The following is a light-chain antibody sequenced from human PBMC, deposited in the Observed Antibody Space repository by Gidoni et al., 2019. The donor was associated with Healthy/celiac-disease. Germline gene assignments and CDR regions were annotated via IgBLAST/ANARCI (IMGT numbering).Light chain of an antibody. CDR1: QDISNY. Sequence: DIQMPQSPSSLSASVGDRVTITCQASQDISNYLNWYQQKPGKAPKLLIYDASNLETGVPSRFSGSGSGTDFTFTISSLQPEDIATYYCQQYDNIPFTFXPXTKVDIK. J-gene: IGKJ3*01. V-gene: IGKV1-33*01. CDR2: DAS. CDR3: QQYDNIPFT.